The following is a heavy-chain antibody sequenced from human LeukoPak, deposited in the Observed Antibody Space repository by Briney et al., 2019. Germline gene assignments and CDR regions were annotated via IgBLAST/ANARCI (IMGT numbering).Heavy chain of an antibody. D-gene: IGHD3-9*01. CDR1: GFTFSSYA. V-gene: IGHV3-30*01. CDR2: ISYDGSNK. CDR3: ARVGYDILTGYDY. Sequence: GGSLRLSCAASGFTFSSYAMHWVRQAPGKGLEWVAVISYDGSNKYYADSVKGRFTISRDNSKNTLYLQMNSLRAEDTAVYYCARVGYDILTGYDYWGQGTLVTVSS. J-gene: IGHJ4*02.